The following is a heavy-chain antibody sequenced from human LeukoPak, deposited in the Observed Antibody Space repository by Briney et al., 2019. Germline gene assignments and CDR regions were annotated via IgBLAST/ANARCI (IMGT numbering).Heavy chain of an antibody. CDR1: GFTFSSYG. CDR2: IWYDGSNK. CDR3: ASSSGWSFDDVY. J-gene: IGHJ4*02. D-gene: IGHD6-19*01. Sequence: PGGSLRLSCAASGFTFSSYGMHWVRQAPGKGLEWVAVIWYDGSNKYYADSVKGRFTISRDNSKNTLYLQMNSLRAEDTAVYYCASSSGWSFDDVYWGQGTLVTVSS. V-gene: IGHV3-33*01.